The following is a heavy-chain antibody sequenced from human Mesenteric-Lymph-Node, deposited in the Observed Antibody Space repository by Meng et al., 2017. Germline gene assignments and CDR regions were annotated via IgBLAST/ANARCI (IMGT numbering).Heavy chain of an antibody. CDR1: GFTVSSNY. CDR3: ARALYHVSRGYYFDS. V-gene: IGHV3-53*01. CDR2: IYSSGSA. D-gene: IGHD3-10*02. Sequence: GGSLRLSCAASGFTVSSNYISWVRQAPGKGLEWLSIIYSSGSAYYTGSVQGRLSISRDSSQNTVFLQMNSLRAEDTAVYYCARALYHVSRGYYFDSWGQGTLVTVSS. J-gene: IGHJ4*02.